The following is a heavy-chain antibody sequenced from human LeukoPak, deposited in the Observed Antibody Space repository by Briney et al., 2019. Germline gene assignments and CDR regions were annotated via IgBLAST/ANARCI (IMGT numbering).Heavy chain of an antibody. J-gene: IGHJ4*02. Sequence: GGSLSLSCAASGFTFSNYWMSWVRQAPGKGLEWVANIKEDGSEKYYVDSVKGRFTISRDNATNSLYLQMNSLRAEDTAVYYCASGRHLGYWGQGTLVTVSS. CDR2: IKEDGSEK. V-gene: IGHV3-7*01. D-gene: IGHD7-27*01. CDR1: GFTFSNYW. CDR3: ASGRHLGY.